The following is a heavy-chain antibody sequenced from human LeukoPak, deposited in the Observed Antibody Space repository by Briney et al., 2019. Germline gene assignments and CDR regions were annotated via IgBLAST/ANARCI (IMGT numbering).Heavy chain of an antibody. J-gene: IGHJ4*02. CDR3: ASGHSYCGGDCYDY. Sequence: GSLRLSCAASGFIFSSYAMSWVRQAPGKGLEWVSGISGSGGSTYYADSVKGRFTISRDNSKNTLYLQMNSLRAEDTAVYYCASGHSYCGGDCYDYWGQGTLVTVSS. V-gene: IGHV3-23*01. CDR2: ISGSGGST. CDR1: GFIFSSYA. D-gene: IGHD2-21*01.